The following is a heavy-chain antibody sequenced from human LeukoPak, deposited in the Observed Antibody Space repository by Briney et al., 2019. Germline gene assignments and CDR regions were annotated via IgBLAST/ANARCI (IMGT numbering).Heavy chain of an antibody. J-gene: IGHJ5*02. CDR2: VNPSGGST. D-gene: IGHD3-10*01. V-gene: IGHV1-46*03. CDR3: ARANLYLWFGESINWFDP. CDR1: GYTFTSYY. Sequence: ASVKVSCKASGYTFTSYYMHWVRQAPGQGLEWIGIVNPSGGSTSYAQKFQGRVTMTRDTSTSTVYMELSSLRSEDTAVYYCARANLYLWFGESINWFDPWGQGTLVTVSS.